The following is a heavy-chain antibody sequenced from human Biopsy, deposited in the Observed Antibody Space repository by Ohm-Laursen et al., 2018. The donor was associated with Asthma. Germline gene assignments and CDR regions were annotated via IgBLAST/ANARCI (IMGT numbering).Heavy chain of an antibody. J-gene: IGHJ6*02. CDR3: ARAVDYSHYYGIDV. V-gene: IGHV1-18*01. Sequence: SSVKVSCKTSGYTFNSAGTTWVRQAPGQGLEWMGWISVYNGNTRVAQKLQDRVTMITDTSTSTAYMELRSLRSDDTAVYFCARAVDYSHYYGIDVWGQGTTVTVS. CDR2: ISVYNGNT. D-gene: IGHD3-10*01. CDR1: GYTFNSAG.